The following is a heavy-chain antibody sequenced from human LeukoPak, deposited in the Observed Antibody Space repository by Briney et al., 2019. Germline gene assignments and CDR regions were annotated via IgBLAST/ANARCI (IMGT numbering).Heavy chain of an antibody. CDR2: ISASAGPT. CDR1: VFSFAYYP. D-gene: IGHD1-1*01. CDR3: GEIQTDNKFDY. J-gene: IGHJ4*02. Sequence: PGGSLRLSCTASVFSFAYYPMSWVRQAPGKGLEWVSAISASAGPTYYADSVKGRFPLSRDNPKHTLSLQMNSLGAEDTAVYYCGEIQTDNKFDYWGQGTLVTVSS. V-gene: IGHV3-23*01.